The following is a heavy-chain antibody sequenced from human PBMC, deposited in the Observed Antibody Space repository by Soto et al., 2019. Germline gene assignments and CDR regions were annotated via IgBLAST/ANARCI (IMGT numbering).Heavy chain of an antibody. CDR2: IYWDDDK. CDR3: AHSPYISGSIDY. V-gene: IGHV2-5*02. J-gene: IGHJ4*02. D-gene: IGHD6-19*01. CDR1: GFSLSTSGVG. Sequence: QITLKESGPTLVKPTQTLTLTCTFSGFSLSTSGVGVGWIRQPPGEALEWLALIYWDDDKRYSPSLKNRLTITKVTSKNQVVLTMTNMDPVDTATYYCAHSPYISGSIDYWGQGTLVTVSS.